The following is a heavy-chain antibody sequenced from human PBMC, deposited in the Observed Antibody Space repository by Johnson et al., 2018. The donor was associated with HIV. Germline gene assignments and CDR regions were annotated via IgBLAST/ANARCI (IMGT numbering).Heavy chain of an antibody. J-gene: IGHJ3*02. CDR2: ISGSGGST. Sequence: EQLVESGGGVVQPGRSLRLSCAASGFTFSSYAMHWVRQAPGKGLEWVSAISGSGGSTSYADSVKGRFTISRDNSKNTLYLQMNSLRAEDTAVYYCAKADHSSGWYLAFDIWGQGTMVTVSS. D-gene: IGHD6-19*01. CDR1: GFTFSSYA. CDR3: AKADHSSGWYLAFDI. V-gene: IGHV3-23*04.